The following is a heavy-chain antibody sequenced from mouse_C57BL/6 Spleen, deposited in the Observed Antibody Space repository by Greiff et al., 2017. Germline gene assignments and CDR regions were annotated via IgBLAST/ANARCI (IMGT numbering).Heavy chain of an antibody. J-gene: IGHJ3*01. CDR3: ASPHGAY. CDR1: GYTFTSYG. V-gene: IGHV1-61*01. CDR2: INPSDSET. Sequence: VQLQQPGAELVRPGSSVKLSCKASGYTFTSYGMEWVKQRPGQGLEWIGNINPSDSETHYNQKFKDKATLTVDKSSSTAYMQLSSLTSEDSAVYYCASPHGAYWGQGTLVTVSA.